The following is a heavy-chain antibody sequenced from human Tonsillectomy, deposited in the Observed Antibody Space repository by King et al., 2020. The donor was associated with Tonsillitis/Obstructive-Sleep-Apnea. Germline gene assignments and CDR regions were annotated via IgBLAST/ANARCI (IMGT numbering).Heavy chain of an antibody. V-gene: IGHV1-46*01. CDR3: ARTLIITGTKRAYYYYMDV. CDR2: INPSGGST. Sequence: QLVQSGAEVKKPGASVKVSCKASGYTFTSYYMHWVRQAPGQGLEWMGIINPSGGSTSYAQKFQGRVTMTRDTSTNTVYMELSSLRSEDTAVYYCARTLIITGTKRAYYYYMDVWGKGTTVTVSS. D-gene: IGHD1-20*01. J-gene: IGHJ6*03. CDR1: GYTFTSYY.